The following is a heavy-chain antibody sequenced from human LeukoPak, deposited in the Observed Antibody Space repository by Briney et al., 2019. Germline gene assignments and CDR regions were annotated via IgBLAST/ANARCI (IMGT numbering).Heavy chain of an antibody. Sequence: SETLSLTCAVYGGSFSGYYWRWVRQPPGKGGEGVGEMNNSGSTNYNPSPKSRVTISVDTSKNQFSLKLSSVTAADTAVYYCARGVSGGNGSNFDYWGQGTLVTVSS. CDR2: MNNSGST. CDR3: ARGVSGGNGSNFDY. D-gene: IGHD1-26*01. V-gene: IGHV4-34*01. J-gene: IGHJ4*02. CDR1: GGSFSGYY.